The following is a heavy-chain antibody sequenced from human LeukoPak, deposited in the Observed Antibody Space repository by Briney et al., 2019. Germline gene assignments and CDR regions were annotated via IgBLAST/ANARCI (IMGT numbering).Heavy chain of an antibody. CDR3: ARQLPIVVVPAAMEMDV. J-gene: IGHJ6*04. CDR1: GYTFTGYY. Sequence: GASVKVSCKASGYTFTGYYMHWARQAPGQGLEWMGWINPNSGGTNYAQKFQGRVTMTRDTSISTAYMELSRLRSDDTAVYYCARQLPIVVVPAAMEMDVWGKGTTVTISS. D-gene: IGHD2-2*01. V-gene: IGHV1-2*02. CDR2: INPNSGGT.